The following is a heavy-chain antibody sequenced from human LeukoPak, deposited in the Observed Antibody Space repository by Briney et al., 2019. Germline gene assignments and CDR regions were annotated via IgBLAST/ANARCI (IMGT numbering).Heavy chain of an antibody. CDR3: AKDGSWSCTD. D-gene: IGHD2-8*02. V-gene: IGHV3-30*02. CDR2: IAHHGNNK. CDR1: GFTFSNYA. J-gene: IGHJ4*02. Sequence: PGGSLRLSCAASGFTFSNYAMHWVRQGPGKGLEWVAYIAHHGNNKYYVDSVKGRFTISRDNSKKTLYLQMGSLRADDTAVYYCAKDGSWSCTDWGQGTLVTVSS.